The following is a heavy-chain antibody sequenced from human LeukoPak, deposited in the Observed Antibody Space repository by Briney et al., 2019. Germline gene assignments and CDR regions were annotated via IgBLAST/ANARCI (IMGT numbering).Heavy chain of an antibody. CDR1: GFSLSTTGVG. CDR3: AHRGGAVAGPYYFDY. CDR2: IYWNDDK. J-gene: IGHJ4*02. V-gene: IGHV2-5*01. Sequence: CGPTLVNPTQTLTLTCTFSGFSLSTTGVGVNWIRQSLGVALEGLALIYWNDDKRYSPSLRSRLTITRDTSKNQVVLTMTNMDPVDTATYYCAHRGGAVAGPYYFDYWGQGTLVTVSS. D-gene: IGHD6-19*01.